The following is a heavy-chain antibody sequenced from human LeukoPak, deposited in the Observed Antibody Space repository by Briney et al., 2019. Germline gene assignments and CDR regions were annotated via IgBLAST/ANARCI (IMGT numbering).Heavy chain of an antibody. CDR3: TKEGAVTGSMWFDH. Sequence: TGGSLRLSCAASGFTFSSYGIHWVRQAPGKGLEWVAVISSDGRITYYADSVKGRFTISRDNSKRTMYVQMNSLRTEDTAVYYCTKEGAVTGSMWFDHWGQGTLVTVSS. J-gene: IGHJ5*02. CDR2: ISSDGRIT. V-gene: IGHV3-30*18. D-gene: IGHD6-19*01. CDR1: GFTFSSYG.